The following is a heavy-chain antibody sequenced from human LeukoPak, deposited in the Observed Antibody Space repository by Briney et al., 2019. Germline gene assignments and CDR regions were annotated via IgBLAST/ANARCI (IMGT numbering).Heavy chain of an antibody. D-gene: IGHD1-14*01. CDR2: IKQDGSET. J-gene: IGHJ4*02. CDR1: GGTVSSWG. Sequence: PGGSLRGSCAAAGGTVSSWGTGWVRQAPGKGLEWVANIKQDGSETYYVDSVKGRFTISRDNAKNSLYLQMNSLRAEDTAGYSCAGDGRAWYYWGQGTLVTVSS. V-gene: IGHV3-7*01. CDR3: AGDGRAWYY.